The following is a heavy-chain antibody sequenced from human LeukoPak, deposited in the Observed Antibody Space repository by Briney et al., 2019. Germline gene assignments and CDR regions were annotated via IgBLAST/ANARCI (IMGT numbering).Heavy chain of an antibody. J-gene: IGHJ4*02. CDR2: IRSNPYGGTA. CDR3: TRGLLPGY. Sequence: GGSLRLSCTASGFTFVDYAMTWVRQAPGKGLEWVGFIRSNPYGGTAEYAASVKGRFTISRDDSKSIAYLQMNSLKTEDTAVYYCTRGLLPGYWGQGTLVTVSS. D-gene: IGHD2/OR15-2a*01. CDR1: GFTFVDYA. V-gene: IGHV3-49*04.